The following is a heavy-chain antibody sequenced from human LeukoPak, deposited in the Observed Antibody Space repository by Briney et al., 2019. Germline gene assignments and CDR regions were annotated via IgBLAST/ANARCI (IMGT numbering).Heavy chain of an antibody. D-gene: IGHD2-8*01. Sequence: PGGSLRLSCAASGFTFSTYAMSWVRQAPGKGLEWVSAISDSGGSTYYADSVKGRFTMSRDNSKNTLYLQMNTLRAEDTAVYYCARSLAYCTNGVCYLYYFDYWGQGTLVTVSS. CDR3: ARSLAYCTNGVCYLYYFDY. V-gene: IGHV3-23*01. CDR2: ISDSGGST. CDR1: GFTFSTYA. J-gene: IGHJ4*02.